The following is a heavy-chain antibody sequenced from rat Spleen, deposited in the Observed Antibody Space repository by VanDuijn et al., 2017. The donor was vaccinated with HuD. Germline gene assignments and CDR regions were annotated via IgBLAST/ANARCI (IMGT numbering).Heavy chain of an antibody. Sequence: QVHLKETGPDLVQLTQTLSITCTVSGFSLTTFNVHWVRQPPGKGLEWMGAMWNGGGTDYNSAFKSRLSITRDTSKSQVFLKMNSLQTDDTAKYFCARQYCDGYFDFDYWGQGVMVTVSS. CDR3: ARQYCDGYFDFDY. CDR1: GFSLTTFN. D-gene: IGHD1-12*03. CDR2: MWNGGGT. V-gene: IGHV2-64*01. J-gene: IGHJ2*01.